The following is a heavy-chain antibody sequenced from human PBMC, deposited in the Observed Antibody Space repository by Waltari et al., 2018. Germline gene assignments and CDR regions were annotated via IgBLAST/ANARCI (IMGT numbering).Heavy chain of an antibody. CDR1: GFTFSTYV. CDR3: ARGSGVDY. D-gene: IGHD7-27*01. J-gene: IGHJ4*02. Sequence: GGLVQPGGSLRLSCAASGFTFSTYVMNWVRQAPGKGLEWVSSISDAGGIINYADSVKGRFTISRDNAKNTLYLQMNNLRAEDTAVYYCARGSGVDYWGQGTLVTISS. V-gene: IGHV3-23*01. CDR2: ISDAGGII.